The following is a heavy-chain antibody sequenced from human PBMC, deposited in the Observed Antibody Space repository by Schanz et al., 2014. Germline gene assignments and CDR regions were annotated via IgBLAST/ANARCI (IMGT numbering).Heavy chain of an antibody. Sequence: EVQLMESGGGLVQPGGSLRLSCAASGFTFSSYSMNWVRQAPGKGLEWVSVIYSGSGDYYADSAKDRFTISRDNSKNTVYLQMNRLRAEDTAVYYCARVPRYDPSCRGYFDYWGQGALVTVSS. J-gene: IGHJ4*02. CDR1: GFTFSSYS. CDR3: ARVPRYDPSCRGYFDY. CDR2: IYSGSGD. V-gene: IGHV3-66*01. D-gene: IGHD3-22*01.